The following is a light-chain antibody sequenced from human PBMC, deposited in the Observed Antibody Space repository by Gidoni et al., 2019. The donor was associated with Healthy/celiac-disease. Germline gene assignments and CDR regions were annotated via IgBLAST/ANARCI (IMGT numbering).Light chain of an antibody. CDR3: QQYDNLIFT. CDR1: KDISNY. CDR2: DAS. J-gene: IGKJ3*01. V-gene: IGKV1-33*01. Sequence: DIQMTQSPSSLSASVGDRVTITCQASKDISNYLNWYQQKPGKAPKLLIYDASNLETGVPSRCSGSGAGTDFTFTISSLQPEDIATYYCQQYDNLIFTFGPGTKVDIK.